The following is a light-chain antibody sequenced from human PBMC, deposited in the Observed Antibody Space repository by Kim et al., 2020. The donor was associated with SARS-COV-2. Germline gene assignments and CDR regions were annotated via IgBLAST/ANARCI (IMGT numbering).Light chain of an antibody. Sequence: GQRVTISCSGSSSNIGSNTVNWYQQLPGTAPKLLIYNNNQRPSGVPDRFSGSRSGTSASLAISGLQSEDEADYYCASWDGSLNGWVFGGGTKLTVL. J-gene: IGLJ3*02. V-gene: IGLV1-44*01. CDR2: NNN. CDR3: ASWDGSLNGWV. CDR1: SSNIGSNT.